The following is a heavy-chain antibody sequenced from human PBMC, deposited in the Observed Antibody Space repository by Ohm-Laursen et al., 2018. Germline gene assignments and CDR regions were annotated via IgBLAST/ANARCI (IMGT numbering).Heavy chain of an antibody. CDR1: GFTVSSDY. CDR2: IYSGGNT. CDR3: ARDRTGISHFGY. Sequence: SLTLSCAASGFTVSSDYISWVRQAPGKGLEWDSTIYSGGNTYNADSVKGRFTISRDNSKNTLFLQMNSLRAEDTAVYYCARDRTGISHFGYWGQGTLVTVSS. V-gene: IGHV3-53*01. D-gene: IGHD1-1*01. J-gene: IGHJ4*02.